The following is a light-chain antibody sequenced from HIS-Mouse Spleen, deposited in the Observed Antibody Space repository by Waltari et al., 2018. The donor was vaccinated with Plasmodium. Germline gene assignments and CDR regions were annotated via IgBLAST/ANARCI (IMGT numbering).Light chain of an antibody. Sequence: QSALTQPPSASGSPGQSVTISCTGTSSDVGGYNSVSWYQQHPGKAPTLIIYEVSKRPSGVPDRFSGSKSGNTASLTVSGLQAEDEADYYCSSYAGSNNLVFGGGTKLTVL. J-gene: IGLJ2*01. CDR1: SSDVGGYNS. CDR2: EVS. V-gene: IGLV2-8*01. CDR3: SSYAGSNNLV.